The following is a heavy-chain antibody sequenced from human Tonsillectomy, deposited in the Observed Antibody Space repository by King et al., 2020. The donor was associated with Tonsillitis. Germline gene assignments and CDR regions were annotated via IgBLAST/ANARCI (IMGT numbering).Heavy chain of an antibody. D-gene: IGHD2-15*01. CDR2: ITSSTDYI. J-gene: IGHJ4*02. CDR3: AGQMVVVVAATRGFVDY. CDR1: GFTFSTYS. V-gene: IGHV3-21*01. Sequence: QLVQSGGGLVKPGGSLRLSCAASGFTFSTYSMDWVRQAPGKGLEWVSSITSSTDYIYYADSVKGRFTISRYNAKNSLYLQMNSRRAEDAAVYYCAGQMVVVVAATRGFVDYWGQGTLVTVSS.